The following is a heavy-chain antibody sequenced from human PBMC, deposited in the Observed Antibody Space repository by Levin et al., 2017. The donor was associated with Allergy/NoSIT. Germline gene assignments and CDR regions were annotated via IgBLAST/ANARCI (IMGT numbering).Heavy chain of an antibody. CDR2: IKSKTDGGTT. CDR1: GFTFSNAW. V-gene: IGHV3-15*01. D-gene: IGHD2-21*01. Sequence: GESLKISCAASGFTFSNAWMNWVRQAPGKGLEWVGRIKSKTDGGTTDYAAPVKGKFTISRDDSKNTLYLQMNSLKTEDTAVYYCTTDQHTYCGGDCYSWGRGTLVTVSS. J-gene: IGHJ5*02. CDR3: TTDQHTYCGGDCYS.